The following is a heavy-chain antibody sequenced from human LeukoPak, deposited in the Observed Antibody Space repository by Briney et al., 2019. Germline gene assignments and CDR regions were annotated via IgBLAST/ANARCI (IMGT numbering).Heavy chain of an antibody. J-gene: IGHJ4*02. CDR2: IDWDHDT. CDR3: ARNQDDYNYYDY. D-gene: IGHD4-11*01. CDR1: GFSLRTAGMC. Sequence: SGPALLEPTQTLTLTCTFSGFSLRTAGMCVSWIRRPPWKALEWIARIDWDHDTYYSTSLKTRLPISKDTSKNQVVLTMTNMDPVDTATYYCARNQDDYNYYDYWGQGTLVTVSS. V-gene: IGHV2-70*10.